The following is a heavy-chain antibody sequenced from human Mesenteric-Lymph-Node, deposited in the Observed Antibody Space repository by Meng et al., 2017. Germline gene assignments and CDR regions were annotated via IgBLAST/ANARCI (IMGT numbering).Heavy chain of an antibody. Sequence: GQLGESGGGLGHPWGSLSLSCAASGFTFSNHWMHWVRQIPGKELVWVSRINSDGSLTSYADSVKGRFTISRDNARNTLYLQMTSLRAEDTAVYYCARDVVVGQTTRAPFDYWGQGTLVTVSS. V-gene: IGHV3-74*01. D-gene: IGHD3-22*01. J-gene: IGHJ4*02. CDR2: INSDGSLT. CDR3: ARDVVVGQTTRAPFDY. CDR1: GFTFSNHW.